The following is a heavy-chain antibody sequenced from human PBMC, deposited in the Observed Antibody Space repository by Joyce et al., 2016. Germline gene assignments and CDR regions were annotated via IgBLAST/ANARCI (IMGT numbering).Heavy chain of an antibody. D-gene: IGHD4-11*01. J-gene: IGHJ4*02. CDR1: GFDFIRSW. V-gene: IGHV5-51*01. CDR3: ARPHDYNNWGVYFDY. Sequence: DVQLVQSGGEMKKPGESLKISCTGSGFDFIRSWIAWVRQRPGKGLEWMGIIRPYDSDIRYSPSFQGQVTISADKSIGTAYLQWSSLKASDSAMYYCARPHDYNNWGVYFDYWGQGTLVTVSS. CDR2: IRPYDSDI.